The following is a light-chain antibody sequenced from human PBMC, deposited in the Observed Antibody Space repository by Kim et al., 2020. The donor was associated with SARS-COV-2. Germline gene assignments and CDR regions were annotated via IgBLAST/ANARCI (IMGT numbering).Light chain of an antibody. Sequence: DIQMTQSPSSLSVSVGDRVTITCRTSQSVSTSLNWYQQKLGKVPSLLIYSASTLRSGVPSRFSGSGSGTNFTLTINSLHPDHFATYYCQQTYNTPRFGQGTKLEI. V-gene: IGKV1-39*01. J-gene: IGKJ2*03. CDR2: SAS. CDR3: QQTYNTPR. CDR1: QSVSTS.